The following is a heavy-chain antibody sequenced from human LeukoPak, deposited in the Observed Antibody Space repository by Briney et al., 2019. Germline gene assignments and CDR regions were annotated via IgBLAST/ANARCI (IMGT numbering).Heavy chain of an antibody. Sequence: GGSLRLSCAASGFTFSRYWMQWVRQAPGKGLVWVSRADYDGSDTSYADSVRGRFTISRDNAKNTLYLQMNSLSAEDTAVYYCATLAAAGTNYWGQGTLVTVSS. CDR2: ADYDGSDT. CDR1: GFTFSRYW. V-gene: IGHV3-74*01. D-gene: IGHD6-13*01. CDR3: ATLAAAGTNY. J-gene: IGHJ4*02.